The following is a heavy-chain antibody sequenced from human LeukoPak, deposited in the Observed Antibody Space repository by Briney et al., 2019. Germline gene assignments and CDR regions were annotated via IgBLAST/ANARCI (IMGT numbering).Heavy chain of an antibody. CDR2: ISAYDSDT. CDR1: GYTFISYG. Sequence: ASVKVSCKASGYTFISYGINWVRQAPGQGREWLGWISAYDSDTNYAHKFQGRVTMTTDTSTRTASMELRSLRSDDTAVYYCAREVGDFWSGYHFDYWGQGTLVTVSS. CDR3: AREVGDFWSGYHFDY. D-gene: IGHD3-3*01. V-gene: IGHV1-18*01. J-gene: IGHJ4*02.